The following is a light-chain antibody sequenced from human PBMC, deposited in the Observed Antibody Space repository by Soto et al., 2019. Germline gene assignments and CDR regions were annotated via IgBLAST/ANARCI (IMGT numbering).Light chain of an antibody. V-gene: IGKV1-39*01. J-gene: IGKJ4*01. CDR3: QQSYTAPLT. CDR2: AAS. CDR1: QSISTY. Sequence: DIQMTQSPYSLSSSDGDRVTITCRASQSISTYLNWYQQKPGKAPNLLIFAASTLQSGVPSRFSGSGSGTDFTLTIRSLQPEDFATYYCQQSYTAPLTFGGGTKVDI.